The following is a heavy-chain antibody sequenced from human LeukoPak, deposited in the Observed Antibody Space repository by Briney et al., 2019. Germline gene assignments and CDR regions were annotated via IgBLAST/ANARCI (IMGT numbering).Heavy chain of an antibody. CDR1: GFTFSSYG. V-gene: IGHV3-30*02. CDR3: AKGLSGYSSRRDDAFDI. CDR2: IRYDGSNK. Sequence: GGSLRLSCAASGFTFSSYGMHWVRQAPGKGLEWVAFIRYDGSNKYYADSVKGRFTISRDNSKNTLYLQMNSLRAEDTAVYYCAKGLSGYSSRRDDAFDIWGQGTMVTVSS. D-gene: IGHD6-13*01. J-gene: IGHJ3*02.